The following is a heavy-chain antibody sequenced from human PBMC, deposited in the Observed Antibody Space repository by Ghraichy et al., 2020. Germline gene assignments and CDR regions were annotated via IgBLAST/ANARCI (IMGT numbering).Heavy chain of an antibody. CDR2: IYYSGRT. CDR1: GGSISSSRYY. J-gene: IGHJ6*02. CDR3: ASADPYYYGMDV. V-gene: IGHV4-39*01. Sequence: SETLSLTCTVSGGSISSSRYYWGWSRQPPGKGLEWLGGIYYSGRTNYNRSLKSPVTISVDTSKNQFSLKLSSVTAAETAVYYCASADPYYYGMDVWGQGTTVTVSS.